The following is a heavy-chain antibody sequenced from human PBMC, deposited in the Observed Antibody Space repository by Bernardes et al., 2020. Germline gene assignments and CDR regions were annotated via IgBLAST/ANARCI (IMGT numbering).Heavy chain of an antibody. D-gene: IGHD5-12*01. CDR2: IRSGSSIYI. V-gene: IGHV3-21*01. J-gene: IGHJ4*02. CDR1: GFTFSSYS. Sequence: GGSLRLSCAASGFTFSSYSMNWVRQAPGKGLEWVAPIRSGSSIYIYYADSMKGRFTISRDNDKNSLYLQMNSMRAEDTAIYYCTRASGYDHHFDYWGQGTLVTVSS. CDR3: TRASGYDHHFDY.